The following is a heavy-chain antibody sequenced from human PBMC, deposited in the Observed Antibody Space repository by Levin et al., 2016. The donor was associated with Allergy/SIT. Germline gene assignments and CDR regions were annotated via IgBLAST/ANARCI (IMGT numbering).Heavy chain of an antibody. Sequence: SVKVSCKASGGTFRSYAVSWVRQAPGQGLEWMGRFIPTLSSADYAQRLEGRVTITADTPATTVYMEMTSLRPEDTAVYYCAHRGREYGSRTYYLSAFDVWGQGTMVTVSS. CDR1: GGTFRSYA. CDR2: FIPTLSSA. D-gene: IGHD3-10*01. CDR3: AHRGREYGSRTYYLSAFDV. J-gene: IGHJ3*01. V-gene: IGHV1-69*04.